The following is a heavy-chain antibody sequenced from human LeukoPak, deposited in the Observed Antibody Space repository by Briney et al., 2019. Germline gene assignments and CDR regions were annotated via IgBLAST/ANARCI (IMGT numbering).Heavy chain of an antibody. D-gene: IGHD3-16*02. V-gene: IGHV3-7*03. CDR2: IKQDGSEK. CDR3: ARDMGDYDYVWRSYRLDY. CDR1: GFTFSDYY. Sequence: GGSLRLSCAASGFTFSDYYMSWIRQAPGKGLEWVANIKQDGSEKYYVDSVKGRFTISRDNAKNSLYLQMNSLRAEDTAVYYCARDMGDYDYVWRSYRLDYWGQGTLVTVSS. J-gene: IGHJ4*02.